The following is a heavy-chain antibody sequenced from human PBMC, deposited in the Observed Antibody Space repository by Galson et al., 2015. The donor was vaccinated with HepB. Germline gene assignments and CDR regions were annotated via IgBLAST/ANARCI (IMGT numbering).Heavy chain of an antibody. J-gene: IGHJ3*02. Sequence: SVKVSCKASGGTFSSYAISWVRQAPGQGLEWMGGIIPIFGTANYAQKFQGRVTITADESTSTAYMELSSLRSEDTAVYYCARVGSDYYDSSGYPLRNAFDIRGQGTMVPVSS. CDR1: GGTFSSYA. D-gene: IGHD3-22*01. CDR3: ARVGSDYYDSSGYPLRNAFDI. V-gene: IGHV1-69*13. CDR2: IIPIFGTA.